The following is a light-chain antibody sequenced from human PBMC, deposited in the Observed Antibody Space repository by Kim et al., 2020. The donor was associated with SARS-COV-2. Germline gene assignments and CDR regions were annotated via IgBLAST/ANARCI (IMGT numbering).Light chain of an antibody. CDR3: QQGTTFPWT. CDR1: QSVGPW. CDR2: GAS. Sequence: ASVGDTVTLTCRASQSVGPWLAGYQQKPGKAPKLLISGASDLETGVPSRFSGSGSGTDFTLTISSLQPEDLATYYCQQGTTFPWTFGPGTKVDIK. V-gene: IGKV1-12*01. J-gene: IGKJ1*01.